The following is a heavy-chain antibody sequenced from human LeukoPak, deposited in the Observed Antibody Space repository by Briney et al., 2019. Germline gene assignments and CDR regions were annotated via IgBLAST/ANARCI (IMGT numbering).Heavy chain of an antibody. CDR3: ARAVPAYYYYMDV. CDR2: IRYDGSNK. Sequence: PGGSLRLSCAASGFTFSSYGMHWVRQAPGKGLEWVAFIRYDGSNKYYADSVKGRFTISRDNSKNTLYLQMNSLRAEDTAVYYCARAVPAYYYYMDVWGKGTTVTVSS. J-gene: IGHJ6*03. CDR1: GFTFSSYG. V-gene: IGHV3-30*02.